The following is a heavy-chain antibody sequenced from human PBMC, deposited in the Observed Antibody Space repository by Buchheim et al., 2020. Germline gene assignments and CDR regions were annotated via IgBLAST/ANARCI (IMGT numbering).Heavy chain of an antibody. V-gene: IGHV3-49*04. D-gene: IGHD3-16*01. Sequence: EVQVVESGGGLVQPGRSLRLSCTGSGFTFGDNAVNWVRQAPGKGLEPVGFIRSKAYGGTPEYAASVNGRFTISRDESKSIAYLQMNSLRTEDTAVYFCARGGSYLDRWGQGTL. J-gene: IGHJ4*02. CDR2: IRSKAYGGTP. CDR1: GFTFGDNA. CDR3: ARGGSYLDR.